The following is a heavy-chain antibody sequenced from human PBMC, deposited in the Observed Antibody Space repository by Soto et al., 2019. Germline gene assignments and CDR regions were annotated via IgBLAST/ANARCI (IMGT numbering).Heavy chain of an antibody. CDR3: ARTVEYDSIPYYYDDF. D-gene: IGHD2-21*01. J-gene: IGHJ4*01. V-gene: IGHV1-18*01. Sequence: ASVKVCCKASGYTFNTYAITWVRQAPGQGLEWMGWISGYNGNTNYAQTLQGRGTMTTDTSTSTAYLELRSLRSDDTAVYYCARTVEYDSIPYYYDDFWGQGTLVPVSS. CDR1: GYTFNTYA. CDR2: ISGYNGNT.